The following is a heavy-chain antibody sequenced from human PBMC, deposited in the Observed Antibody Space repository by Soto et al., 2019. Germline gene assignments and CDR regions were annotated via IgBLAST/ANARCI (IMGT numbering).Heavy chain of an antibody. CDR2: MNPNSGNT. D-gene: IGHD3-3*01. Sequence: ASVKVSCKASGYTFTSYDINWVRQATGQGLEWMGWMNPNSGNTGYAQKFQGRVTMTRNTSISTAYMELSSLRSEDTAVYYCARARTYYDFWSGYYSGGYYYSGMDVWGQGTTVTVSS. CDR1: GYTFTSYD. V-gene: IGHV1-8*01. CDR3: ARARTYYDFWSGYYSGGYYYSGMDV. J-gene: IGHJ6*02.